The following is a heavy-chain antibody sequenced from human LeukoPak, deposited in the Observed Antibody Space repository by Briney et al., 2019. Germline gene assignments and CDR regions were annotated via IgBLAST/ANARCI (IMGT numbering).Heavy chain of an antibody. Sequence: SVKVSCKASGVTLSTYGISWVRQAPGQGLEWMGTIIPILGVANYVQKFQGRLTITADKSTSTAYMELSSLRSEDTAVYYCARESFGVNYYYGMDVWGQGTTVTVSS. CDR2: IIPILGVA. J-gene: IGHJ6*02. D-gene: IGHD3-10*01. CDR1: GVTLSTYG. V-gene: IGHV1-69*04. CDR3: ARESFGVNYYYGMDV.